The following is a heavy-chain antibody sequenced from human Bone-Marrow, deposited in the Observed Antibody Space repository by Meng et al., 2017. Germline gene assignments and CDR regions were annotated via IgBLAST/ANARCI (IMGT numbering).Heavy chain of an antibody. J-gene: IGHJ6*02. D-gene: IGHD5-18*01. V-gene: IGHV3-7*01. CDR1: GFTFSSYW. CDR2: IKQDGSEK. CDR3: ARAASSYGAGHYGMDV. Sequence: GESLKISCAASGFTFSSYWMSWVRQAPGKGLEWVANIKQDGSEKYYVDSVKGRFTISRDNAKNSLYLQINSLRAEDTAVYYCARAASSYGAGHYGMDVWGQGTTVTVSS.